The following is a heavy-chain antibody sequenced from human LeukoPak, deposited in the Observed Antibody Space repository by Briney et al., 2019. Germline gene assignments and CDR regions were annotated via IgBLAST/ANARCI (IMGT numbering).Heavy chain of an antibody. Sequence: SETLSLTCTVSGGSIGSYYWSWIRQPPGKGLEWIGYVYYSGSTNCNPSLKSRVTISVDTSKNQFSLKLTSVTAADTAVYYCARHYDTSGYWYYFDYWGQGTLVTVSS. CDR2: VYYSGST. D-gene: IGHD3-22*01. V-gene: IGHV4-59*08. J-gene: IGHJ4*02. CDR1: GGSIGSYY. CDR3: ARHYDTSGYWYYFDY.